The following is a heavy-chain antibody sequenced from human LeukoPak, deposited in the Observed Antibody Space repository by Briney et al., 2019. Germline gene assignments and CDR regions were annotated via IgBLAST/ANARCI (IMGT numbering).Heavy chain of an antibody. CDR3: ARGAYYYGSGKIFDY. J-gene: IGHJ4*02. CDR2: IYTSGST. V-gene: IGHV4-59*10. Sequence: PSETLSLTCAVYGGSFSGYYWSWIRQPPGKGLEWIGRIYTSGSTNYNPSPKSRVTMSVDTSKNQFSLKLSSVTAADTAVYYCARGAYYYGSGKIFDYWGQGTLVTVSS. CDR1: GGSFSGYY. D-gene: IGHD3-10*01.